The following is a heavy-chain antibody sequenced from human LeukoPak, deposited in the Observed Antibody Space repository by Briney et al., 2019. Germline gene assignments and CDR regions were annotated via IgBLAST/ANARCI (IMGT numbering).Heavy chain of an antibody. V-gene: IGHV4-59*08. CDR1: GGSISSYY. J-gene: IGHJ4*02. CDR3: ARVWTGYPGHY. CDR2: IYYSGST. Sequence: SETLSLTCTVSGGSISSYYWSWIRQPPGKGLEWIGYIYYSGSTNYNPSLKSRVTISVDTSKNQFSLKLSSVTAADTAVYYCARVWTGYPGHYWGQGTLVTVSS. D-gene: IGHD3/OR15-3a*01.